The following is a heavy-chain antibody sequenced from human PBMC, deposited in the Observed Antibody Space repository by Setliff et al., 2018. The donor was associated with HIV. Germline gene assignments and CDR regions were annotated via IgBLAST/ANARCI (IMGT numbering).Heavy chain of an antibody. CDR1: GYSFSNHW. D-gene: IGHD3-10*01. Sequence: HGESLTISCTGSGYSFSNHWIGWVRQMPGRGLEWVGIIYPQDSDTRYSPSFEGHVTISADTSRYTAYLQWSALKASDTAMYYCARHTIDISLLVVQDPGPFDVWGRGTLVTVSS. J-gene: IGHJ3*01. V-gene: IGHV5-51*01. CDR3: ARHTIDISLLVVQDPGPFDV. CDR2: IYPQDSDT.